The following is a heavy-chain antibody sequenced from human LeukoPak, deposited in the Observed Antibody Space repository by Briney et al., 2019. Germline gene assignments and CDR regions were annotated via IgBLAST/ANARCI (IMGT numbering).Heavy chain of an antibody. D-gene: IGHD6-13*01. CDR2: IDPSDSYT. J-gene: IGHJ4*02. Sequence: GESLKISCKGSGYSFTSYWITWVRQMPGKGLEWMGRIDPSDSYTNYSPSFQGHVTISSDKSISTAYLQWSSLKASDTAMYYCARHSEQLAKYYFDYWGQGTLVTVSS. CDR3: ARHSEQLAKYYFDY. CDR1: GYSFTSYW. V-gene: IGHV5-10-1*01.